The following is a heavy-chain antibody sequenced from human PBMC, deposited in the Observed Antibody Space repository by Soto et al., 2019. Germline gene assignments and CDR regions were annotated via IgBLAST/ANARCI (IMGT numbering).Heavy chain of an antibody. CDR1: GFIFDDYA. Sequence: QSGGSLRLSCAASGFIFDDYAMHWVRQPPGKGLEWVSGTDWSVNSLAYADSVRGRFTVSRDNAKNYLYLQMHNLGPEDTALYFCVKDVRSVALGDFDSWGQGTLVTVSS. J-gene: IGHJ4*02. D-gene: IGHD6-6*01. CDR3: VKDVRSVALGDFDS. CDR2: TDWSVNSL. V-gene: IGHV3-9*01.